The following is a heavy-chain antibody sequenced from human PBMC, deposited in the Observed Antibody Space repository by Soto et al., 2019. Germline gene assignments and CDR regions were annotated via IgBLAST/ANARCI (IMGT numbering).Heavy chain of an antibody. CDR2: INAGNGNT. CDR1: GYTCTSCA. Sequence: ASVKVSCKASGYTCTSCAMQWVRQAPGQRLEWMGWINAGNGNTKYSQKFQGRVTITRDTSASTAYMELSSLRSEDTAVYYCARGGELLGYYYYYGMDVWGQGTTVTVSS. J-gene: IGHJ6*02. CDR3: ARGGELLGYYYYYGMDV. V-gene: IGHV1-3*01. D-gene: IGHD1-26*01.